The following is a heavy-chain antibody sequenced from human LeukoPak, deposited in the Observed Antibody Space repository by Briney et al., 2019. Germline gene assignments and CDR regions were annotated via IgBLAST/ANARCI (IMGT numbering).Heavy chain of an antibody. D-gene: IGHD4-23*01. CDR2: ISWNSGSI. Sequence: GRSLRLSCAASGFTFDDYAMHWVRQAPGKGMEWVSGISWNSGSIMYADSVKGRFTISRDTAKNSLYLQMNSLRAEDMALYYCAKDIYGGNSFAWNFDYWGQGTLVTVSS. CDR3: AKDIYGGNSFAWNFDY. J-gene: IGHJ4*02. CDR1: GFTFDDYA. V-gene: IGHV3-9*03.